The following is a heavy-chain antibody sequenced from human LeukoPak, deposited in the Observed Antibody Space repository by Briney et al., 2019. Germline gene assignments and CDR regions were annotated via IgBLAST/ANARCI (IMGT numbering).Heavy chain of an antibody. D-gene: IGHD3-22*01. CDR2: INPNSGGT. J-gene: IGHJ3*02. Sequence: ASVKVSXKASGYTFTGYYMHWVRQAPGQGLEWMGRINPNSGGTNYAQKFQGRVTMTRDTSISTAYMELSRLRSDDTAVYYCARGGYYYDSSGGDAFDIWGQGTMVTVSS. CDR1: GYTFTGYY. V-gene: IGHV1-2*06. CDR3: ARGGYYYDSSGGDAFDI.